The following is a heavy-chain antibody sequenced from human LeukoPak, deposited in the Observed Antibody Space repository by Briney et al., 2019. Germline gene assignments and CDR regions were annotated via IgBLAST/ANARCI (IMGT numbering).Heavy chain of an antibody. V-gene: IGHV3-23*01. J-gene: IGHJ3*02. CDR3: AKDLYLRGYDFWSGYSPEAFDI. CDR2: ISGSGGST. CDR1: GFTFSSYA. D-gene: IGHD3-3*01. Sequence: GGSLRLSCAASGFTFSSYAMSWVRQAPGEGREWVSAISGSGGSTYYADSVKGRFTISRDNSKNTLYLQMNSLRAEDTAVYYCAKDLYLRGYDFWSGYSPEAFDIWGQGTMVTVSS.